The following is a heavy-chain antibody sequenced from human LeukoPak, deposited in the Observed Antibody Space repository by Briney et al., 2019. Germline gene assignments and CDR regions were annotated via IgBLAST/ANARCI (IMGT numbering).Heavy chain of an antibody. CDR1: GGSISSYY. Sequence: PSETLSLTCTVSGGSISSYYWSWIRQPPGKGLEWIGYIYYSGSTNYNPSLKSRVTISVDTSKNQFSLKLSSVTAADTAVYYCARRYSSSWYGYFDLWGRGTLVTVSS. CDR3: ARRYSSSWYGYFDL. V-gene: IGHV4-59*12. D-gene: IGHD6-13*01. CDR2: IYYSGST. J-gene: IGHJ2*01.